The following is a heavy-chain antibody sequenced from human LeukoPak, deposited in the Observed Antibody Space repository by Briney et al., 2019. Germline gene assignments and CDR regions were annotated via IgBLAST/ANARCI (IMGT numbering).Heavy chain of an antibody. J-gene: IGHJ4*02. CDR2: ISGSGGST. CDR3: ARDGPYFGYSSS. V-gene: IGHV3-23*01. Sequence: GSLRLSCAASGFPFSSYAMSWVRQAPGKGLEWVSAISGSGGSTYYADSVKGRFTISRAKNTLYLQMNSLRAEDTAVYYCARDGPYFGYSSSWGQGTLVTVSS. CDR1: GFPFSSYA. D-gene: IGHD6-13*01.